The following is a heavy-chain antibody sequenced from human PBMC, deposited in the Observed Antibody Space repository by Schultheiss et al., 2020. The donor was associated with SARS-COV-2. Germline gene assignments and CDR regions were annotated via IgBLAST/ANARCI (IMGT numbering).Heavy chain of an antibody. V-gene: IGHV3-21*01. CDR1: GFTFSSYR. CDR3: AREGAVDTAMVREKNWFDP. Sequence: GGSLRLSCAASGFTFSSYRMNWVRQAPGKGLEWVSYISSSSSYIYYADSVKGRFTISRDNAKNSLYLQMNSLRAEDTAVYYCAREGAVDTAMVREKNWFDPWGQGTLVTVSS. D-gene: IGHD5-18*01. J-gene: IGHJ5*02. CDR2: ISSSSSYI.